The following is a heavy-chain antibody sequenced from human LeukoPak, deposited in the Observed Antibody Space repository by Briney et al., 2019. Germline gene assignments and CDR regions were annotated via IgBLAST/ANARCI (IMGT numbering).Heavy chain of an antibody. J-gene: IGHJ4*02. D-gene: IGHD5-24*01. CDR1: GYTFTVYY. Sequence: ASVKVSCKASGYTFTVYYIHWVRQAPGQGLEWMGRINPNTGGTIYALKFQDRVTMTRDTSISTAYMEVTRLASDDTAVFYCARGSRIGDGHNYFNSWGQGTLVTASS. V-gene: IGHV1-2*06. CDR3: ARGSRIGDGHNYFNS. CDR2: INPNTGGT.